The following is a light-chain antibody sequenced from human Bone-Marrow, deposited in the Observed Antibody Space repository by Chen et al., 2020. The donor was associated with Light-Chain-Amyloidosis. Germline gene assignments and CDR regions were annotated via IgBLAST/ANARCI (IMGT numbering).Light chain of an antibody. CDR2: YDT. Sequence: SFVLTQSPSVSMAPGQPASITCGGNDIGSKSVHWYQQKPGQAPVLVIYYDTDRPSGIPERFSGSNSGNTATLTISRVEAGDEADYYCQVWDATTLHVVFGGGTKLTVL. J-gene: IGLJ2*01. CDR1: DIGSKS. V-gene: IGLV3-21*04. CDR3: QVWDATTLHVV.